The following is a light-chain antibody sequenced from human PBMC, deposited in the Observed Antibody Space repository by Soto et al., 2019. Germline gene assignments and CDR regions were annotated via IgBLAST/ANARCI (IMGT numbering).Light chain of an antibody. CDR1: NNDVGGHMY. CDR2: EID. CDR3: SSYTSAFTLV. V-gene: IGLV2-14*01. J-gene: IGLJ2*01. Sequence: QSVLTQPASVSGSPGQSITISCTGTNNDVGGHMYVSWYQHQAGKVPKLIIYEIDNRPSGVSGRFSGSKSGNTASLTVAGLQAEDEGHYYCSSYTSAFTLVFGGGTKLTVL.